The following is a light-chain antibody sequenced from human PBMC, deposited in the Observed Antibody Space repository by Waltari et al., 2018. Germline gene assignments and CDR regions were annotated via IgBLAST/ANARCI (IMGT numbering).Light chain of an antibody. CDR1: QSISSW. Sequence: DIQMTQSPSTLSASVGDRVTITCRASQSISSWLAWYQQKPGKAPKLLIYKASSLESGVPSRFSGSGSGTEFTLTISSLQPDDFATYYCQQYENYPFTFGPGTKVDIK. CDR2: KAS. V-gene: IGKV1-5*03. J-gene: IGKJ3*01. CDR3: QQYENYPFT.